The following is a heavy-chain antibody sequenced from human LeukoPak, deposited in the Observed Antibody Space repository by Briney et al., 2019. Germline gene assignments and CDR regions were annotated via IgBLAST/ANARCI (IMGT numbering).Heavy chain of an antibody. CDR1: GYTFTTYY. CDR2: INPSGGST. V-gene: IGHV1-46*01. J-gene: IGHJ4*02. D-gene: IGHD4-11*01. Sequence: ASVKVSCKASGYTFTTYYIHWVRQAPGQGLERMGIINPSGGSTNYAQKFQGRVTMARDTSTSTVYMDLSSLTSDDTAVYYCARARSYSNFNFDYWGQGTPVTVSS. CDR3: ARARSYSNFNFDY.